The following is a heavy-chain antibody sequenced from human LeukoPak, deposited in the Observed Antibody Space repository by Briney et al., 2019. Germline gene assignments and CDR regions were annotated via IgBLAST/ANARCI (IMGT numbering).Heavy chain of an antibody. CDR2: ISGSGGGT. CDR3: ARDPPSH. J-gene: IGHJ4*02. CDR1: GFTFSSYS. D-gene: IGHD2-2*01. V-gene: IGHV3-23*01. Sequence: GGSLRLSCAASGFTFSSYSMTWVRQAPGKGLEWVSTISGSGGGTYYADSVKGRFTISRDNAKNSLYLQMNSLRAEDTAVYYCARDPPSHWGRGTLVTVSS.